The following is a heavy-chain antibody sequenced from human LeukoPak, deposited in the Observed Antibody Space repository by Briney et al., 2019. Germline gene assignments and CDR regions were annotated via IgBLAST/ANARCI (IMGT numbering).Heavy chain of an antibody. V-gene: IGHV3-48*02. CDR2: ISSSSGTI. Sequence: PGGSLRLSCAASGFTVSSNYMSWVRQAPGKGLEWVSYISSSSGTIYYADSVKGRFTISRDNAKNSLYLQMNSLRDEDTAVYYCARVWGYRNGFDYWGQGTLVTVSS. J-gene: IGHJ4*02. CDR3: ARVWGYRNGFDY. D-gene: IGHD5-12*01. CDR1: GFTVSSNY.